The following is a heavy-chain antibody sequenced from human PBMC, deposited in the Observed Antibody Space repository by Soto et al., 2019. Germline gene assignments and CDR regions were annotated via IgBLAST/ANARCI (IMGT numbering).Heavy chain of an antibody. V-gene: IGHV4-30-2*01. CDR2: IYHSGST. CDR3: ASGADNCNYEGWFDP. D-gene: IGHD1-7*01. CDR1: GGSISSGAYS. J-gene: IGHJ5*02. Sequence: QLQLQESGSGLVKPSQTLSLTCAVSGGSISSGAYSWSWIRQPPGKGLEWIGYIYHSGSTYYNPSLKSRVTISVDSSKNQCSLKLSSVTAEDTAVYYCASGADNCNYEGWFDPWGQGTLVIVSS.